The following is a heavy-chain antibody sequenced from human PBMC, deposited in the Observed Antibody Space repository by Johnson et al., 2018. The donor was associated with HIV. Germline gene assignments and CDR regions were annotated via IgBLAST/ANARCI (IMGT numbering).Heavy chain of an antibody. D-gene: IGHD1-1*01. CDR3: ARDAAKLEEDDAFDI. Sequence: QMLLVESGGGVVQPGRSLRLSCVASGFTFNSYAMHWVRQAPGKGLEWVAVISYDGSNKYDADSVKGRFTISRDNSKNTLYLQMNRLRVEDTAVYYCARDAAKLEEDDAFDIWGQGTMVTVSS. V-gene: IGHV3-30*04. J-gene: IGHJ3*02. CDR2: ISYDGSNK. CDR1: GFTFNSYA.